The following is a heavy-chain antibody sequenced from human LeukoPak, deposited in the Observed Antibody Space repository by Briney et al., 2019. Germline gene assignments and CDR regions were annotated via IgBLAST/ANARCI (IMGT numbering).Heavy chain of an antibody. V-gene: IGHV1-2*02. CDR2: INPNSGGT. CDR1: GYTFTGYY. CDR3: ARVSYDSSGTERGAFDI. D-gene: IGHD3-22*01. J-gene: IGHJ3*02. Sequence: ASVKVSCKASGYTFTGYYMHWVRQAPGQGLEWMGWINPNSGGTNYAQKFQGRVTMTRDTSISTAYMELSRLRSDDTAVYCCARVSYDSSGTERGAFDIWGQGTMVTVSS.